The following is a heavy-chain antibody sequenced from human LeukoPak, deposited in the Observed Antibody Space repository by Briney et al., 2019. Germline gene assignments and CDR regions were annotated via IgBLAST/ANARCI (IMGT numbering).Heavy chain of an antibody. CDR3: AKALRYYDYILDAFDI. D-gene: IGHD3-16*01. CDR2: IYTTGST. V-gene: IGHV4-61*02. Sequence: PSHTLSLTCSVSVRSVFSGSYYWNWIRQPAGRVLELIGRIYTTGSTNYDPSLESRLSISLDTSNNQFSLRLSSVTAADTAVYFCAKALRYYDYILDAFDIWGKGTMVTVSS. J-gene: IGHJ3*02. CDR1: VRSVFSGSYY.